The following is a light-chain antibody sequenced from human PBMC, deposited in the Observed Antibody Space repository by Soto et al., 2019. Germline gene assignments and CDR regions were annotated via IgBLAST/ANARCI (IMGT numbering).Light chain of an antibody. CDR3: QQYNNWPPVT. CDR1: QSVSSN. CDR2: GAS. J-gene: IGKJ1*01. Sequence: EIVLTQSPATLSVSPGERATLSCRASQSVSSNLAWYQQKPGQAPRLLIYGASTRATGIPARFSGSGSGTEFTLTISSLQSEDFAVYYCQQYNNWPPVTFGQGTKVDIK. V-gene: IGKV3-15*01.